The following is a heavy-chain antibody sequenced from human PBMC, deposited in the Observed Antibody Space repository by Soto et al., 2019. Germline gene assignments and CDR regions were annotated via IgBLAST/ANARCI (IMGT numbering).Heavy chain of an antibody. CDR2: INHSGST. CDR3: ARGPSFYDSSGYPFDY. V-gene: IGHV4-34*01. Sequence: ASGTLSLTCAVYGGSFSGYYWSWIRQPPGKGLEWIGEINHSGSTNYNPSLKSRVTISVDTSKNQFSLKLSSVTAADTAVYYCARGPSFYDSSGYPFDYWGQGTLVTVS. CDR1: GGSFSGYY. D-gene: IGHD3-22*01. J-gene: IGHJ4*02.